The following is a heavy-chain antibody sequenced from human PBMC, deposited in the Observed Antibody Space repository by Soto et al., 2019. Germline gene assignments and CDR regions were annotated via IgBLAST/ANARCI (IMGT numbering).Heavy chain of an antibody. Sequence: EVQLVESGGGLVQPGGSLRLSCAASGFIFSSRDMHWVRQTTGKGLEWVSGIGNAGDPSYPDSLKGRFTISRDNAKNSLYLQMNSLRAGDTAVYYCARGGGDRVGMAVWGKGTTVTVSS. CDR1: GFIFSSRD. J-gene: IGHJ6*04. CDR3: ARGGGDRVGMAV. V-gene: IGHV3-13*05. D-gene: IGHD3-3*01. CDR2: IGNAGDP.